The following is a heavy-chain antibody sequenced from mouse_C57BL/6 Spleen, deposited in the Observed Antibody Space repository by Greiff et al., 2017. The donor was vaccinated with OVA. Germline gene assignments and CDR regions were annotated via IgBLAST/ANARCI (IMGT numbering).Heavy chain of an antibody. Sequence: QVQLQQSGAELVKPGASVKISCKASGYAFSSYWMNWVKQRPGKGLEWIGQIYPGDGDTNYNGKFKGKATLTADKSSSTAYMQLSSLTSEDSAVYFCARSESNYYFDYWGQGTTRTVSS. CDR2: IYPGDGDT. V-gene: IGHV1-80*01. J-gene: IGHJ2*01. CDR1: GYAFSSYW. CDR3: ARSESNYYFDY. D-gene: IGHD2-5*01.